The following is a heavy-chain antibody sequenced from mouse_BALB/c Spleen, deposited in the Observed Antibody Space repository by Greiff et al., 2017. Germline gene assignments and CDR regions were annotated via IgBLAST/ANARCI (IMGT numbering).Heavy chain of an antibody. V-gene: IGHV1-18*01. CDR3: ARSFGYDVRLAY. J-gene: IGHJ3*01. CDR2: INPNNGGT. CDR1: GYTFTDYN. Sequence: VQLKQSGPELVKPGASVKIPCKASGYTFTDYNMDWVKQSHGKSLEWIGDINPNNGGTIYNQKFKGKATLTVDKSSSTAYMELRSLTSEDTAVYYCARSFGYDVRLAYWGQGTLVTVSA. D-gene: IGHD2-2*01.